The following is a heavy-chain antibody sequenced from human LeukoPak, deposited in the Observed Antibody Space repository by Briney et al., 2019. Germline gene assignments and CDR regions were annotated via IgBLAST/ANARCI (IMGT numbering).Heavy chain of an antibody. Sequence: PSQTLSLTCTVSGDSISSGNYYWSWIRQPAGKGLEWIGRIYTSGSTNYNPSLKSRVTISVDTSKNQFSLKLSSVTAADTAVYYCVLGRVVVGATIAFDIWGQGTMVTVSS. CDR3: VLGRVVVGATIAFDI. CDR1: GDSISSGNYY. J-gene: IGHJ3*02. CDR2: IYTSGST. V-gene: IGHV4-61*02. D-gene: IGHD2-15*01.